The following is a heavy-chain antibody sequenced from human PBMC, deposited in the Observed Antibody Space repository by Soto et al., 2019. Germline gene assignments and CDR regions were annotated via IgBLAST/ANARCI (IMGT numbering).Heavy chain of an antibody. D-gene: IGHD1-7*01. CDR1: GYNFGSYA. CDR2: IGGGGIGS. V-gene: IGHV3-23*01. CDR3: AKDPRLELRGVDS. Sequence: DVHLLESGGGLVQPGGSLRLSCVASGYNFGSYAMMWVRQAPGKGLEWISTIGGGGIGSYYADSVQGRFTISRDNSKNTRSLQMNSLRAEDTGVYYCAKDPRLELRGVDSWGEGTQVTVSS. J-gene: IGHJ4*02.